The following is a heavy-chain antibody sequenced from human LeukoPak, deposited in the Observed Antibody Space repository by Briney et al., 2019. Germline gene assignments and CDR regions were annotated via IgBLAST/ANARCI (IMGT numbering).Heavy chain of an antibody. CDR2: MNPNTGNT. Sequence: ASVKVSCKASGYTFGRYDINWVRQATGQGLEWMGWMNPNTGNTFYAQKFQGRVTMTRNTSISTAYMELSSLRSDDTAVYYCARVVRGLGWFDPWGQGTLVTVSS. CDR3: ARVVRGLGWFDP. J-gene: IGHJ5*02. CDR1: GYTFGRYD. V-gene: IGHV1-8*01. D-gene: IGHD3-10*01.